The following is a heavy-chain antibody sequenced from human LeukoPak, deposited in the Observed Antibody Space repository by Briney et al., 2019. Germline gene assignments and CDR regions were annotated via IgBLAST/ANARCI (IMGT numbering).Heavy chain of an antibody. CDR2: IYTSGST. CDR3: ARDQPYSYGLFGYYYYMDV. D-gene: IGHD5-18*01. Sequence: PSETLSLTCTVSGGSISSGSYYWSWIRQPAGKGLEWIGRIYTSGSTNYNPSLKSRVTISVDTSKNQFSLKLSSVTAADTAVYYCARDQPYSYGLFGYYYYMDVWGKGTTVTVSS. V-gene: IGHV4-61*02. J-gene: IGHJ6*03. CDR1: GGSISSGSYY.